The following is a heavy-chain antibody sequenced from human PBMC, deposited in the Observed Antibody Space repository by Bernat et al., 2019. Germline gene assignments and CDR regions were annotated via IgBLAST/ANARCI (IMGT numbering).Heavy chain of an antibody. V-gene: IGHV3-33*01. Sequence: QVQLVESGGGVVQPGRSLRLSCAASGFTFSSYGMHWVRQAPGKGLEWVAVIWYDGSNKYYADSVKGRFTISRDNSKNTLYLQMNSLRAEDTAVYYCAADEVTSIYYYYGMDVWGQGTTVTVSS. D-gene: IGHD4-11*01. J-gene: IGHJ6*02. CDR3: AADEVTSIYYYYGMDV. CDR1: GFTFSSYG. CDR2: IWYDGSNK.